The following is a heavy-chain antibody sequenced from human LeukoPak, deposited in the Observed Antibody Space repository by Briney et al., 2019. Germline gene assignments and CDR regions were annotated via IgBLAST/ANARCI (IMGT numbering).Heavy chain of an antibody. CDR2: ISYDGSNK. Sequence: GGSLRLSCAASGFTFSSYGMHWVRQAPGKGLEWVAVISYDGSNKYYADSVKGRFTISRDNSKNTPYLQMNSLRAEDTAVYYCAKDLGGQLWLRGPNFDDWGQGTLVTVSS. CDR1: GFTFSSYG. D-gene: IGHD5-18*01. V-gene: IGHV3-30*18. J-gene: IGHJ4*02. CDR3: AKDLGGQLWLRGPNFDD.